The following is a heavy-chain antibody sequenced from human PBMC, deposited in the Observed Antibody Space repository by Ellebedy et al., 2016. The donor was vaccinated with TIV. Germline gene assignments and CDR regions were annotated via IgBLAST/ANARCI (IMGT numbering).Heavy chain of an antibody. Sequence: SQTLSLTCAISGDSVSSNSAAWNWIRQSPSRGLEWLGRTYYRSKWYNDYAVSVKSRITINPDTSKNQFSLQLNSVTPEDTAVYYCARNRRDYYGSGSYYPIDYWGQGTLVTVSS. CDR1: GDSVSSNSAA. D-gene: IGHD3-10*01. CDR3: ARNRRDYYGSGSYYPIDY. J-gene: IGHJ4*02. CDR2: TYYRSKWYN. V-gene: IGHV6-1*01.